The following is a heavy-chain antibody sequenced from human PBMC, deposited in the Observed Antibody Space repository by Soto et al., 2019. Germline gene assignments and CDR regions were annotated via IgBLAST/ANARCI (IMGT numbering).Heavy chain of an antibody. CDR3: AATVVDIVATITLDY. D-gene: IGHD5-12*01. V-gene: IGHV1-46*01. CDR1: GYTFTSYY. Sequence: ASVKVSCKASGYTFTSYYMHWVRQAPGQGLEWMGIINPSGGSTSYAQKFQGRVTMTRDTSTSTVYMELSSLRSEDTAVYYCAATVVDIVATITLDYWGQGTLVTVS. CDR2: INPSGGST. J-gene: IGHJ4*02.